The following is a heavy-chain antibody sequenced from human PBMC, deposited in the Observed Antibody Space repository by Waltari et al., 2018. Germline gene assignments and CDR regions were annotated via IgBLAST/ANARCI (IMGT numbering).Heavy chain of an antibody. V-gene: IGHV1-69*14. Sequence: QVQLVRSGAEARQPGSSVQVSSTAFGGTFSGDAISCVRRAPGRGGGWMGGIIPIFGTANYAQKFQGRVTITADKSTSTAYMELSSLRAEDTAVYYCARDLGGATTGIDYWGQGTLVTVSS. J-gene: IGHJ4*02. CDR3: ARDLGGATTGIDY. D-gene: IGHD1-26*01. CDR1: GGTFSGDA. CDR2: IIPIFGTA.